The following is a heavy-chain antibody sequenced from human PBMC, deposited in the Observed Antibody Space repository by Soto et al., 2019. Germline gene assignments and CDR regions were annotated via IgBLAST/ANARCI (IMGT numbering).Heavy chain of an antibody. CDR3: AREDCSGASCRPNCLHP. D-gene: IGHD2-15*01. CDR1: GGTFSSYA. J-gene: IGHJ5*02. Sequence: SVKVSCKASGGTFSSYAISWVRQAPGQGLEWMGGIIPIFGTANYAQKFQGRVTITADESTSTAYMELSSLRSEDTAVYYCAREDCSGASCRPNCLHPCGRGPMFPI. CDR2: IIPIFGTA. V-gene: IGHV1-69*13.